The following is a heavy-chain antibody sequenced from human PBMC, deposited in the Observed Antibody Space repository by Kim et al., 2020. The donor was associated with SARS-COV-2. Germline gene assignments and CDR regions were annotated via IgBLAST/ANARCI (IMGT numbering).Heavy chain of an antibody. CDR3: ARCLSAGPIDY. Sequence: SETLSLTCTVSGGSISSYYWSWIREPPGKGLEWIGYIYYSGSTNYNPSLKSRVTISVDTSKNQFSLKVSSVTAAGTAVYYCARCLSAGPIDYWGQGTLVTVSS. CDR2: IYYSGST. D-gene: IGHD3-10*01. J-gene: IGHJ4*02. V-gene: IGHV4-59*01. CDR1: GGSISSYY.